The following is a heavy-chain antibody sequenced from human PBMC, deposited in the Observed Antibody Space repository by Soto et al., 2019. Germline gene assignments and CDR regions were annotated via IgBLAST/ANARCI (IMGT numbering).Heavy chain of an antibody. Sequence: PGGSLRLSCAASGFTLSSSAMSWVRQAPGRGLEWASAISGSGGGTYYADSVKGRFTISRDISKNTLYLQLNSLRAEDMAIYYCAKGSVWTWFDPWGQGTLVTVSS. CDR2: ISGSGGGT. CDR3: AKGSVWTWFDP. J-gene: IGHJ5*02. V-gene: IGHV3-23*01. CDR1: GFTLSSSA. D-gene: IGHD2-21*01.